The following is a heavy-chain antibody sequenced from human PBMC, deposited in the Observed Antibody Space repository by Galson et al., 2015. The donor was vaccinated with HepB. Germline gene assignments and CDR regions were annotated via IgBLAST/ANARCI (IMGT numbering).Heavy chain of an antibody. CDR3: ARGAPEHSSGWYGISDY. Sequence: SLRLSCAASGFTFSSYSMNWVRQAPGKGLEWVSSISSGNSYKYYEDSVKGRFTISSDNAKNSLLLQMNSLIAEDTAVYYCARGAPEHSSGWYGISDYWGQGTLVTVSS. D-gene: IGHD6-19*01. CDR2: ISSGNSYK. J-gene: IGHJ4*02. CDR1: GFTFSSYS. V-gene: IGHV3-21*01.